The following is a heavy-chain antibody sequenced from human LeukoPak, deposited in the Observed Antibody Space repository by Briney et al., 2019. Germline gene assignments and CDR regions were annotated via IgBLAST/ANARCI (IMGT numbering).Heavy chain of an antibody. J-gene: IGHJ5*02. D-gene: IGHD2-2*02. CDR2: INHSGST. CDR3: ARDECPLWSISCHRGFDP. Sequence: PSETLSLTCAVYGGSFSGYYWSWIRQPPGKGLEWIGEINHSGSTNYNPSLKSRVTISVDTSKNQFSLKLSSVTAEDTAVYYCARDECPLWSISCHRGFDPWGQGLLVTVSS. CDR1: GGSFSGYY. V-gene: IGHV4-34*01.